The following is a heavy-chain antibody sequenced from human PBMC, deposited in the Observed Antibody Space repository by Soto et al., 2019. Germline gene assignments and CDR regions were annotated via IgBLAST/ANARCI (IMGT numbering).Heavy chain of an antibody. V-gene: IGHV3-21*01. Sequence: GGSLRLSCAASGFTFSSYAMSWVRQAPGKGLEWVSSISSSSSSTYYADSVKGRFTISRDNAKNSLYLQMNSLRAEDTAVYYCARDRYYYDSSGYLVDGMDVWGQGTTVTVSS. CDR1: GFTFSSYA. D-gene: IGHD3-22*01. CDR3: ARDRYYYDSSGYLVDGMDV. CDR2: ISSSSSST. J-gene: IGHJ6*02.